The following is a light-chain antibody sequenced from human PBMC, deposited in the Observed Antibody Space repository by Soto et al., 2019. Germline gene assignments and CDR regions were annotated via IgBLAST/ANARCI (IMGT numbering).Light chain of an antibody. CDR1: QAITNE. V-gene: IGKV1-6*01. Sequence: IQMTQSPSSLSASVGDRVTITCRASQAITNELAWYQQKPGKAPNLLIYAASNLQSGVPSRFSGSGSGTDFTLTISSLQPEDFATYYCLQDYNYPRTFGQGTMVEI. CDR2: AAS. CDR3: LQDYNYPRT. J-gene: IGKJ1*01.